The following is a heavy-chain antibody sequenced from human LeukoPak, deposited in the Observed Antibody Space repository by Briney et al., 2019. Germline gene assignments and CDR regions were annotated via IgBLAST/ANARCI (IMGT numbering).Heavy chain of an antibody. D-gene: IGHD4-11*01. J-gene: IGHJ4*02. CDR2: IYYSGRT. CDR1: GGSISSDY. CDR3: ARGFYSPHY. V-gene: IGHV4-59*01. Sequence: SETLSLTCTVSGGSISSDYWSWIRQPPGKGLEWIGYIYYSGRTYYNPSLKSRITISVDTSKNQFSLKLSSVTAADTAVYYCARGFYSPHYWGQGTLASVSS.